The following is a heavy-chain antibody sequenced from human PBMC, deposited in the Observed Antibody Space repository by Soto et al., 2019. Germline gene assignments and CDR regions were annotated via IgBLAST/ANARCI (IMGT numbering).Heavy chain of an antibody. J-gene: IGHJ5*02. CDR3: ARDAAVAAQGARFAP. CDR2: INAGYGNT. CDR1: GYTFSSYA. V-gene: IGHV1-3*01. D-gene: IGHD6-19*01. Sequence: VASVKVSCKASGYTFSSYAMHWVRQASVQRLEWMGWINAGYGNTKSSQKFQDRVTISRDTSASTAYMELTSLRSEDTAVYYCARDAAVAAQGARFAPGCQGTLVTLSS.